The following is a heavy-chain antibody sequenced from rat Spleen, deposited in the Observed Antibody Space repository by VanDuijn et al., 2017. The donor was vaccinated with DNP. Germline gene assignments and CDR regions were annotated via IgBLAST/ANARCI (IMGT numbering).Heavy chain of an antibody. D-gene: IGHD1-10*01. CDR2: ISYDGRST. CDR1: GFTFSDYT. V-gene: IGHV5-7*01. J-gene: IGHJ3*01. CDR3: ARAYNNYSTWFPY. Sequence: EVQLVESGGGLVQPGRSLKLSCTVSGFTFSDYTMAWVRQAPKKGLEWVATISYDGRSTSHRDSVTGLFTISRDNVKSILYLQMDSLRSEDTATYYCARAYNNYSTWFPYWGQGTLVTVSS.